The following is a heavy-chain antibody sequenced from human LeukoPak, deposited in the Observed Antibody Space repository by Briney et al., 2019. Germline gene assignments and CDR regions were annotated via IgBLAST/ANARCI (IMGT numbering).Heavy chain of an antibody. CDR1: GFTFSSYS. J-gene: IGHJ4*02. V-gene: IGHV3-21*01. CDR3: ARDYYGSGSYYKFGDY. CDR2: ISSSSSYI. D-gene: IGHD3-10*01. Sequence: GGSLRLSCAASGFTFSSYSMNWVRQAPGKGLEWVSSISSSSSYIYYADSVKGRFNISRDNAKNSLYLQMNSLGAEDTAVYYCARDYYGSGSYYKFGDYWGQGTLVTVSS.